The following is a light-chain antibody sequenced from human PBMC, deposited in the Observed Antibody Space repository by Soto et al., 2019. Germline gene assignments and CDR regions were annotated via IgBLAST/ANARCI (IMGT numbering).Light chain of an antibody. V-gene: IGKV3-15*01. Sequence: EIVMTQSPATLSLSPGERATLSCRASQNVTSNLAWYQQKPGQAPRLLIYRASTRATDIAARFSGSGSGTEFTLTISGLQSEDFAVYYCQQYNNWPPITFGQGTRLE. CDR2: RAS. CDR3: QQYNNWPPIT. CDR1: QNVTSN. J-gene: IGKJ5*01.